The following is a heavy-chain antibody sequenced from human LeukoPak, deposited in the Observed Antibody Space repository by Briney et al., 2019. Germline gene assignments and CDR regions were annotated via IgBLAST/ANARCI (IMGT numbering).Heavy chain of an antibody. V-gene: IGHV4-59*08. CDR2: ISYSGST. Sequence: SETLSLTCTVSGGSISSYYWNWIRQPPGKGLEWIGSISYSGSTNYNPSLESRVTISVDTSKNQFSLKLSSVTAADTAVYYCARVRYCSGGSCAGYYYYYYMDVWGKGTTVTVSS. CDR3: ARVRYCSGGSCAGYYYYYYMDV. J-gene: IGHJ6*03. CDR1: GGSISSYY. D-gene: IGHD2-15*01.